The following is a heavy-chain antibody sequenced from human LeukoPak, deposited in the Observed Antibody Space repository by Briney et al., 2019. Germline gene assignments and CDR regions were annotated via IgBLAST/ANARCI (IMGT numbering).Heavy chain of an antibody. D-gene: IGHD7-27*01. J-gene: IGHJ4*02. CDR3: ARGGALGTGDY. V-gene: IGHV3-30-3*01. CDR2: ISYDGSNK. Sequence: GGSLRLSCAASGFTFSSYAMHWVRQAPGKGLEWVAVISYDGSNKYYADSVKGRFTISRDNSKNTLYLQMNSLRADDTAVYYCARGGALGTGDYWGQGTLVTVSS. CDR1: GFTFSSYA.